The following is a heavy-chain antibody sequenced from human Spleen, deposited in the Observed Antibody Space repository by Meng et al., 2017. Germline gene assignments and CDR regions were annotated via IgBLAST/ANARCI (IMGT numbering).Heavy chain of an antibody. D-gene: IGHD4-17*01. Sequence: GGLLRFSVAALGFTFINYAITWFRQAPGKGLEWVSLISTTGESTLYGDFVKGRFTVSRDNSKNTVYLRMTSLRAGDTAIYYCPKRMATVTTRAFDIWGQGTMVTVSS. CDR2: ISTTGEST. J-gene: IGHJ3*02. V-gene: IGHV3-23*01. CDR3: PKRMATVTTRAFDI. CDR1: GFTFINYA.